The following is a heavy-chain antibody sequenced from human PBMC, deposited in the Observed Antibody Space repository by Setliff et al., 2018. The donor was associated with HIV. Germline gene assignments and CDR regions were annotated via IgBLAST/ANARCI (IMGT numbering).Heavy chain of an antibody. CDR3: ARHNVITYGGLIYDYLYYGLDV. CDR1: GDSLGSHY. CDR2: VDYSGTP. Sequence: SETLSLTCSVSGDSLGSHYWSWVRQPPGKCLAWIGSVDYSGTPNYSPSLKSRVTISLDTSKNEISLKVTSVTAADTAVYYCARHNVITYGGLIYDYLYYGLDVWGRGTPVTVSS. D-gene: IGHD3-16*02. V-gene: IGHV4-59*11. J-gene: IGHJ6*02.